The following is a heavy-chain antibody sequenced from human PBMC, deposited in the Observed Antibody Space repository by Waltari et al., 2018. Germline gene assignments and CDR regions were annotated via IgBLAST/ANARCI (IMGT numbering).Heavy chain of an antibody. Sequence: QLQLQESGPGLVKPSETLSLTCTVSGGSISSSSYYWGWIRQPPGKGLEWIGGIYYSGSTYYNPSLKGGVTISVDTSKNQFALKLSSVTAADTAVYYCARLLGDWYFDLWGRGTLVTVSS. CDR2: IYYSGST. CDR1: GGSISSSSYY. V-gene: IGHV4-39*01. CDR3: ARLLGDWYFDL. D-gene: IGHD3-3*01. J-gene: IGHJ2*01.